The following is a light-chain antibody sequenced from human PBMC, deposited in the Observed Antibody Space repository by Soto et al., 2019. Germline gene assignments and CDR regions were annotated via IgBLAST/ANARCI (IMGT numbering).Light chain of an antibody. CDR2: SND. V-gene: IGLV1-44*01. CDR3: SSWDDSLNGHV. CDR1: SSNIQSNT. J-gene: IGLJ1*01. Sequence: QSVLTQPPSASGTPGQRVTISCSGGSSNIQSNTVNWYQQLPGTAPKLLIYSNDQRPSGVPDRFSASKSGTSASLAISGLLSEDEADYYCSSWDDSLNGHVFGTGTKLTVL.